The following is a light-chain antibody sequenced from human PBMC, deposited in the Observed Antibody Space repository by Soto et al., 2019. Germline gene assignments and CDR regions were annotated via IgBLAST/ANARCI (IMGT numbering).Light chain of an antibody. V-gene: IGLV1-40*01. CDR3: QSYDSSLSGYV. Sequence: QSVLTQPPSVFGSPGQRVTISCTGSSSNIGAGYDVHWYQQLPGTAPKLLIYGNSNRPSGVPDRFSGSESGTSASLAITGLQAEDEADYYCQSYDSSLSGYVFGTGTKVTVL. CDR2: GNS. J-gene: IGLJ1*01. CDR1: SSNIGAGYD.